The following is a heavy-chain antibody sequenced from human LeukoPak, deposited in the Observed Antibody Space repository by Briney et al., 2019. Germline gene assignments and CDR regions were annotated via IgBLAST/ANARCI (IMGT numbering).Heavy chain of an antibody. CDR3: ARRADSSGSTPWAFDI. Sequence: GEFLQISCKGSGYSFTSYWIGWVRQMPGKGLEWMGIIYPGDSDTRYSPSFQGQVTISADKSISTAYLQWSSLKASDTAMYYCARRADSSGSTPWAFDIWGQGTMVTVSS. D-gene: IGHD3-22*01. V-gene: IGHV5-51*01. CDR2: IYPGDSDT. CDR1: GYSFTSYW. J-gene: IGHJ3*02.